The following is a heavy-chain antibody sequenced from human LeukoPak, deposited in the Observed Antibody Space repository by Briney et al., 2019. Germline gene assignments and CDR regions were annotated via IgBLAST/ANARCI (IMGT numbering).Heavy chain of an antibody. CDR2: INPNSGGT. Sequence: ASVKVSCKSSGYTFTGYYMHWVRQAPGQGLEWMGWINPNSGGTNYAQKFQGRVTMTRDTSINTAYMELSSLRSDDTAVYYCARDDGFLDYWGQGTLVTVSS. CDR1: GYTFTGYY. J-gene: IGHJ4*02. CDR3: ARDDGFLDY. V-gene: IGHV1-2*02. D-gene: IGHD3-10*01.